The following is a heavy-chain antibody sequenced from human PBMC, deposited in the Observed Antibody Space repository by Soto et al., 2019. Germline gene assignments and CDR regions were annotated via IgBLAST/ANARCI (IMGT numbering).Heavy chain of an antibody. CDR3: ARHGGSGVDY. D-gene: IGHD6-19*01. V-gene: IGHV4-39*01. Sequence: SETLSLTCTVSGDSISSNTYSWGWIRQPPGKGLEYIGTIHFSGNTYYNPSLKSRVTISVDTSKNQFSLKLSSVTAADTAVYYCARHGGSGVDYWGQGTLVTAPQ. CDR1: GDSISSNTYS. J-gene: IGHJ4*02. CDR2: IHFSGNT.